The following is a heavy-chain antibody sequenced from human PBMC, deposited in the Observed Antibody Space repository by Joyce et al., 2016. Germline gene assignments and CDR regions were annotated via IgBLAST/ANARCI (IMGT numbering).Heavy chain of an antibody. CDR2: IHGSGST. V-gene: IGHV4-61*02. Sequence: QVQLQESGPGLVKPSQTLSLICTVSGGSITNNNYYWSWSRRPAGKGLEWIGRIHGSGSTPYTPSRKSRVTISIDTPKKQISLKVTSVTAADTAVYYCAREAVYKTYYYGMDVWGQGTTVTVSS. D-gene: IGHD1-14*01. CDR3: AREAVYKTYYYGMDV. CDR1: GGSITNNNYY. J-gene: IGHJ6*02.